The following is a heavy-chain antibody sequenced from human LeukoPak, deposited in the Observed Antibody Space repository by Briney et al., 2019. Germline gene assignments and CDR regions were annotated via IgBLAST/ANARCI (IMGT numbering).Heavy chain of an antibody. CDR3: ASSNHDFWGGYYNWFDP. J-gene: IGHJ5*02. Sequence: PSETLSLTCTVSGGSISSSSYYWGWIRQPPGKGLEWIGSIYYSGSTYYNPSLKSRVTISVDTSKNQFSLKLSSVTAADTAVYYCASSNHDFWGGYYNWFDPWGQGTLVTVSS. V-gene: IGHV4-39*01. D-gene: IGHD3-3*01. CDR1: GGSISSSSYY. CDR2: IYYSGST.